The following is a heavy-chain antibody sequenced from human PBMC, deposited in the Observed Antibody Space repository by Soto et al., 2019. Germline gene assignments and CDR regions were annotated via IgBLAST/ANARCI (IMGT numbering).Heavy chain of an antibody. V-gene: IGHV4-39*01. CDR1: GGSISSSSYY. CDR2: IYYSGST. Sequence: SETQSLTYTVSGGSISSSSYYCGWIRQPPGKGLEWIGSIYYSGSTYYDPSLKSRVTISVDTSKNQFSLKLSSVTAADTAVYYCARLWGDIVVVPAAMKYYYYYMDVWGKGTTVTVSS. D-gene: IGHD2-2*01. CDR3: ARLWGDIVVVPAAMKYYYYYMDV. J-gene: IGHJ6*03.